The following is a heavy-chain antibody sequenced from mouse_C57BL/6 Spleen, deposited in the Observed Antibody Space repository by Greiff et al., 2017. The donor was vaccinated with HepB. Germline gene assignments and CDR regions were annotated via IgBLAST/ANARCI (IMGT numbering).Heavy chain of an antibody. CDR1: GFTFSSYG. CDR3: ARELGRVFAY. Sequence: DVMLVESGGDLVKPGGSLKLSCAASGFTFSSYGMSWVRQTPDKRLEWVTTISSGGSYTYYPDSGKGRFTISRDNATNTLYLQMSSLKSEDTAMYYCARELGRVFAYWGQGTLVTVSA. D-gene: IGHD4-1*01. CDR2: ISSGGSYT. J-gene: IGHJ3*01. V-gene: IGHV5-6*02.